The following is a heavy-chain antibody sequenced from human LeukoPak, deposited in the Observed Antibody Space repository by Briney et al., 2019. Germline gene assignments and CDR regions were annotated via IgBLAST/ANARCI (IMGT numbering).Heavy chain of an antibody. CDR3: ARGTLVFYYDSSGYYSAAFDY. V-gene: IGHV4-59*01. D-gene: IGHD3-22*01. CDR1: GGSISSYY. Sequence: PSETLSLTCTVPGGSISSYYWSWIRQPPGKGLELIGYIYYSGSTNYNPSLTSRVTISVDTSKNQFSLKLSSVTAADTAVYYCARGTLVFYYDSSGYYSAAFDYSGQGTLVTVSS. CDR2: IYYSGST. J-gene: IGHJ4*02.